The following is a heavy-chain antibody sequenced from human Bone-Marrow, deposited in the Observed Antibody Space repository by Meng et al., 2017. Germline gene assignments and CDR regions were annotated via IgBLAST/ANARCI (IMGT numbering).Heavy chain of an antibody. CDR1: GYTFTSYG. J-gene: IGHJ4*02. V-gene: IGHV1-18*01. CDR2: ISAYNGNT. CDR3: ARAPTPSAWIQLWLWGEPYFDY. Sequence: ASVKVSCKASGYTFTSYGISWVRQAPGQGLEWMGWISAYNGNTNYAQKLKGRVTMTTDTSTSTAYMELRSLRSDDTAVYYCARAPTPSAWIQLWLWGEPYFDYWGQGTLVTVSS. D-gene: IGHD5-18*01.